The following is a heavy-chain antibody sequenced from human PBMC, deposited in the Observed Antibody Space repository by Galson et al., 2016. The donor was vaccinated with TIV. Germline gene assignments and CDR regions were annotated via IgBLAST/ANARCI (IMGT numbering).Heavy chain of an antibody. CDR1: GFTFSSYT. CDR2: FSSTGAYI. J-gene: IGHJ4*02. D-gene: IGHD5-24*01. CDR3: ARVRDGYNYYFDS. V-gene: IGHV3-21*01. Sequence: SLRLSCAASGFTFSSYTMNWLRQVPGKGLEWVSSFSSTGAYIYYADLVKGRFTISRDNAENSLYLQMNSLRAEDTAVYYCARVRDGYNYYFDSWGQGTRVTVSS.